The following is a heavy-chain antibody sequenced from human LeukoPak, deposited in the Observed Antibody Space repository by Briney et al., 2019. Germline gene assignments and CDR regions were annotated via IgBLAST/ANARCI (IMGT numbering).Heavy chain of an antibody. CDR1: GGSISSYY. Sequence: PSETLSLTCTVSGGSISSYYWSWIRQPAGKGLEWIGRIYTSGSTNYNPPLKSRVTISVDKSKNQFSLKLSSVTAADTAVYYCARVQYSGYEDWFDPWGQGTLVTVSS. D-gene: IGHD5-12*01. V-gene: IGHV4-4*07. CDR2: IYTSGST. J-gene: IGHJ5*02. CDR3: ARVQYSGYEDWFDP.